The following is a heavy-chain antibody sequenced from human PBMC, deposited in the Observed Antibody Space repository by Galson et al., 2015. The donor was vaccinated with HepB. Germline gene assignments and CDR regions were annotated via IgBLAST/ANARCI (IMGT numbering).Heavy chain of an antibody. Sequence: PALVKPTQTLTLTCTFSGFSLSTSGVGVGWIRQPPGKALEWLALIYWDDDKRYSPSLKSRLTITKDTSKNQVVLTMTNMDPVDTATYYCARWISSWYSWGQGTLVTVSS. CDR3: ARWISSWYS. CDR2: IYWDDDK. D-gene: IGHD6-13*01. CDR1: GFSLSTSGVG. J-gene: IGHJ4*02. V-gene: IGHV2-5*02.